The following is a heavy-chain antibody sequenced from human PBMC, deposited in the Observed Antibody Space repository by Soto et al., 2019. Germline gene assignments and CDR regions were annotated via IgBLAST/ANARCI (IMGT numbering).Heavy chain of an antibody. Sequence: GGSLRLSCAASGFTFSSYAMHWVRQAPGKGLEWVAVISYDGSNKYQADSVKGRFTISRDNSKNTLYLQMNSLRAEDTAVYSCARDMAMIPEAINLYFDYWGQGTLVTVSS. CDR1: GFTFSSYA. CDR2: ISYDGSNK. CDR3: ARDMAMIPEAINLYFDY. D-gene: IGHD5-12*01. V-gene: IGHV3-30-3*01. J-gene: IGHJ4*02.